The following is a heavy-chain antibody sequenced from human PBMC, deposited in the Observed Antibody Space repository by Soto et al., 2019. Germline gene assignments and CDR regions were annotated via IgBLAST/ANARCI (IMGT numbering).Heavy chain of an antibody. CDR1: GYTLTELS. CDR3: AREGYYGSGRYYYYYGMDV. J-gene: IGHJ6*02. V-gene: IGHV1-24*01. Sequence: ASVKVSCKVSGYTLTELSMHWVRQAPGKGLEWMGGFDPEDGETIYAQKFQGRVTMTEDTSTDTAYMELSSLRSDDTAVYYCAREGYYGSGRYYYYYGMDVWGQGTTVTVSS. D-gene: IGHD3-10*01. CDR2: FDPEDGET.